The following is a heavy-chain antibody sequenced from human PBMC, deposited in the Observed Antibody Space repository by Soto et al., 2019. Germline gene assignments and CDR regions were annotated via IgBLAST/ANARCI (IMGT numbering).Heavy chain of an antibody. CDR3: ARTTNTGTDY. D-gene: IGHD1-1*01. CDR1: GFSLTSNEMR. V-gene: IGHV2-70*04. CDR2: IDWDGEK. Sequence: SGPTLVNPTQTLTLTCTFSGFSLTSNEMRVTWIRQPPGKALEWLARIDWDGEKFYSSSLRTRLTISKDSSKNQVVLTMTNMDPVDTATYYCARTTNTGTDYWGQGTLVTV. J-gene: IGHJ4*02.